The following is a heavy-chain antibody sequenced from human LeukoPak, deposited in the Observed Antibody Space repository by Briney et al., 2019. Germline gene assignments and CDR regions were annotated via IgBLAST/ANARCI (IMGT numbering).Heavy chain of an antibody. Sequence: SETLSLTCTVSGGSISSGGYYWSWIRQHPGKGLEWIGYIYYSGSTYYNPSLKSRVTISVDTSKNQFSLKLSSVAAADTAVYYCARDGYDSSGYFDYWGQGTLVTVSS. CDR2: IYYSGST. D-gene: IGHD3-22*01. CDR3: ARDGYDSSGYFDY. V-gene: IGHV4-31*03. CDR1: GGSISSGGYY. J-gene: IGHJ4*02.